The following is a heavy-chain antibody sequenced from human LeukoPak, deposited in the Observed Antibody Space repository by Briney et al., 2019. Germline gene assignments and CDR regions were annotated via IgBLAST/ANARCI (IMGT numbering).Heavy chain of an antibody. V-gene: IGHV1-2*02. D-gene: IGHD2-2*02. CDR3: ARSPLFGGVVPAAIPNPDWYFDL. CDR1: GYTFTGYY. Sequence: ASVKVSCKTSGYTFTGYYMHWVRQAPGQGLEWMGWINPNSGGTNYAQKFQGRVTMTRDTSISTAYMELSRLRSDDTAVYYCARSPLFGGVVPAAIPNPDWYFDLWGRGTMVTVSS. CDR2: INPNSGGT. J-gene: IGHJ2*01.